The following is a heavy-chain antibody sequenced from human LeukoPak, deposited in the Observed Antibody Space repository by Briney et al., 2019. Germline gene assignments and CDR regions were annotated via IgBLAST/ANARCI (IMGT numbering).Heavy chain of an antibody. J-gene: IGHJ4*02. CDR2: INPSGGST. Sequence: VSVKVSCKASGYTFTSYYMHWVRQAPGQGLEWMGIINPSGGSTSYAQKFQGRVTMTRDTSTSTVYMELSSLRSEDTAVYYCARATGYDILTGYSRGFDYWGQGTLVTVSS. D-gene: IGHD3-9*01. V-gene: IGHV1-46*01. CDR1: GYTFTSYY. CDR3: ARATGYDILTGYSRGFDY.